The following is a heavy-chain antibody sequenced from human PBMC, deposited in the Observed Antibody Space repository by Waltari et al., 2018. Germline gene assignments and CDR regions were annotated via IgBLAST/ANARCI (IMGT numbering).Heavy chain of an antibody. CDR2: IKQDGSEK. D-gene: IGHD3-22*01. CDR3: ARDAAFIYDSSGYYFFDY. CDR1: GFTFSSYW. Sequence: EVQLVESGGGLVQPGGSLRLYCAASGFTFSSYWMSWVRQAPGKGLDWVANIKQDGSEKYYVDSVKGRFTISRDNAKNSLYLQMNSLRAEDTAVYYCARDAAFIYDSSGYYFFDYWGQGTLVTVSS. J-gene: IGHJ4*02. V-gene: IGHV3-7*01.